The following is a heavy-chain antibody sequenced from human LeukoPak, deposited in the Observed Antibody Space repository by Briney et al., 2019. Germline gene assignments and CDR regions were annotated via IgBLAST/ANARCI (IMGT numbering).Heavy chain of an antibody. D-gene: IGHD4-23*01. V-gene: IGHV3-30*18. J-gene: IGHJ4*02. CDR3: AKTPFYGGNSGYYFDY. Sequence: GRSLRLSCAASGFTFSSYGMHWDRQAPGKGLEWVAVISYDGSNKYYADSVKGRFTISRDNSKNTLYLQMNSLRAEDTAVYYCAKTPFYGGNSGYYFDYWGQGTLVTVSS. CDR1: GFTFSSYG. CDR2: ISYDGSNK.